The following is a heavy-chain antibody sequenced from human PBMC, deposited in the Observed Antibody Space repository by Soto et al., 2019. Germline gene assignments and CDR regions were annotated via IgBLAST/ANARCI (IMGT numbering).Heavy chain of an antibody. CDR2: ISDGGTRT. V-gene: IGHV3-23*01. Sequence: PGGSLRLSCAASGFTFSSYAINWVRQAPGQGLEWVSGISDGGTRTYYADSVKGRFTISSDSSTNTVYLQMNSLKTEDTAVYYCAKDSRTLIVVVMGYWGQGTLVTVSS. J-gene: IGHJ4*02. CDR3: AKDSRTLIVVVMGY. CDR1: GFTFSSYA. D-gene: IGHD3-22*01.